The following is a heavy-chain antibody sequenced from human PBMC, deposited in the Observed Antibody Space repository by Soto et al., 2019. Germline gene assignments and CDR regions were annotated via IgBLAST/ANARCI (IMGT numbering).Heavy chain of an antibody. D-gene: IGHD3-22*01. CDR1: GFTFSTYA. V-gene: IGHV3-23*01. J-gene: IGHJ6*02. Sequence: PGGSLRLSCAASGFTFSTYAMSWVRQAPGKGLEWVSTITASDASTYYGDSVKGRFTISRDNSKNTLYLQMNSLRAEDTAVYYCAKWYYYDSSGDYYPQTAFYGMDGWGQGTTVNVSS. CDR2: ITASDAST. CDR3: AKWYYYDSSGDYYPQTAFYGMDG.